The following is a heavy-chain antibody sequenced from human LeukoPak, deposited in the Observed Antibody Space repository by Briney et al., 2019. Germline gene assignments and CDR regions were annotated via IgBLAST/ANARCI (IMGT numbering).Heavy chain of an antibody. CDR3: ASRSYYYDSSGYYPEN. CDR2: FDPEDGET. Sequence: ASVKVSCKVSGYTLTELSMHWVRQAPGKGLEWMGGFDPEDGETIYAQKFQGRVTMTEDTSTDTAYMELSSLRSEDTAVYYCASRSYYYDSSGYYPENWGQGTLVTVSS. V-gene: IGHV1-24*01. J-gene: IGHJ4*02. CDR1: GYTLTELS. D-gene: IGHD3-22*01.